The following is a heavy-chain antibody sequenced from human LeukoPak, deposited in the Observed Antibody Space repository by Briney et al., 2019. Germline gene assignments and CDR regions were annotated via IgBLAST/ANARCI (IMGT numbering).Heavy chain of an antibody. CDR1: GFTFSSYS. J-gene: IGHJ6*03. CDR2: ISSSSSYI. D-gene: IGHD6-19*01. Sequence: GGSLRLSCAASGFTFSSYSMNWVRQAPGKGLEWVSSISSSSSYIYYADSVKGRFTISRDNAKNSLYLQMNSLRAEDTAVYYCARVNEYSCGWPTYYYYYYMDVWGKGTTVTVPS. V-gene: IGHV3-21*01. CDR3: ARVNEYSCGWPTYYYYYYMDV.